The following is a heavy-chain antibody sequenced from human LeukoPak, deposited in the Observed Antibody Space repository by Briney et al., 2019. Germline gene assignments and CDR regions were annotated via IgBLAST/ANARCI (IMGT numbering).Heavy chain of an antibody. V-gene: IGHV3-48*01. CDR2: ISSSSSTI. CDR1: GFTFSSYS. J-gene: IGHJ4*02. CDR3: AKDSSVYYYDSRNCDY. D-gene: IGHD3-22*01. Sequence: GGSLRLSCAASGFTFSSYSMNWVRQAPGKGLEWVSYISSSSSTIYYADSVKGRFTISRDNAKNSLYLQMNSLRAEDTAVYYCAKDSSVYYYDSRNCDYWGQGTLVTVSS.